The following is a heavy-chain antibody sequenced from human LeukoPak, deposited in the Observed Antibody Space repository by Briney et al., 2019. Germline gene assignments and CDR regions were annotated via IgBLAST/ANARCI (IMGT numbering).Heavy chain of an antibody. CDR1: GGSISSYY. D-gene: IGHD1-1*01. Sequence: SETLSLTCTVSGGSISSYYWSWIRQPAGKGLEWIGRIYTSGSTNYNPSLKSRVTMSVDTSKNQFSLKLSSVTAADTAVYYCARDFLEPNNYYCYYYMDVWGKGTTVTVSS. V-gene: IGHV4-4*07. J-gene: IGHJ6*03. CDR3: ARDFLEPNNYYCYYYMDV. CDR2: IYTSGST.